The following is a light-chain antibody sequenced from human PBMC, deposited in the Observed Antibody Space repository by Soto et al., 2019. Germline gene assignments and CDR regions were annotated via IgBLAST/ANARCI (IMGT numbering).Light chain of an antibody. CDR3: QQYSHLIT. V-gene: IGKV1-33*01. CDR2: DAS. J-gene: IGKJ1*01. CDR1: QDIINY. Sequence: DIQMTQSPSSLSASVGDRVTITCQASQDIINYLNWYQQXLGKAPKLLIYDASNLETGVPSRFSGSGSGTDFTFAISSLQPEDIATYYCQQYSHLITFGQGTKVDIK.